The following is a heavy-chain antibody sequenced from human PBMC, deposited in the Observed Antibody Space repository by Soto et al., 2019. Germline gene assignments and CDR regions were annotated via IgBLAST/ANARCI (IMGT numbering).Heavy chain of an antibody. CDR1: GVSLNTRGVG. D-gene: IGHD6-19*01. CDR2: IYWDDDK. Sequence: QITLKESGPTLVKPTQTLTLTCTFSGVSLNTRGVGVGWIRQPPGKALEWLALIYWDDDKRYSPSLKTRLTITKDTSENQVVLTMTNMDPVDTATYYCAHIIPWVAVGVRGMDVWGHRTSVTVSS. CDR3: AHIIPWVAVGVRGMDV. V-gene: IGHV2-5*02. J-gene: IGHJ6*02.